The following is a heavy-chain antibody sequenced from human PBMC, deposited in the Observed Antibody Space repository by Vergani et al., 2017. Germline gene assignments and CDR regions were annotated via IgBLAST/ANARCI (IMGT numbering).Heavy chain of an antibody. V-gene: IGHV3-30*03. D-gene: IGHD1-1*01. CDR3: ATKSCGTPGCQIGYFRE. J-gene: IGHJ1*01. CDR1: GFTSSYYG. Sequence: QVHLVESGGGVVQPGRSLRLSCVVSGFTSSYYGMHWVRQAPGKGLEWGAVISYDGTQKYYADSVNGQFTISRDNSKSTLYLQMNSLRTEDTAVYYCATKSCGTPGCQIGYFREWGQGTLVTVSS. CDR2: ISYDGTQK.